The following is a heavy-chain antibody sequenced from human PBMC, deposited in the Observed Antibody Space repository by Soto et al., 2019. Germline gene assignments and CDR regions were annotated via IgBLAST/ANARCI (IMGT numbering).Heavy chain of an antibody. D-gene: IGHD6-13*01. Sequence: SETLSLTCTVSGGSISSYYWSWIRQPPGKGLEWIGYIYYSGSTNYNPSLKSRVTISVDTSKDQFSLKLSSVTAADTAVYYCARDIAAAGDNWFDPWGQGTLVTVSS. CDR2: IYYSGST. CDR3: ARDIAAAGDNWFDP. J-gene: IGHJ5*02. CDR1: GGSISSYY. V-gene: IGHV4-59*01.